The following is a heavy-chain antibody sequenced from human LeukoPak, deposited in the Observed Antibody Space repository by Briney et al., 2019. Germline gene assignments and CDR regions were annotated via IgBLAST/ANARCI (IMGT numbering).Heavy chain of an antibody. CDR2: IYYSGQT. Sequence: PSETLSLTCTVSGGSISSSSYWWGCIRQPPGKGLEWIGSIYYSGQTYYNPSLKSRVTISVDTPKNQFSLKLTSVNAGDTAVYHCARQVGDGRWYFDYWGQGTLVTVSS. CDR3: ARQVGDGRWYFDY. J-gene: IGHJ4*02. D-gene: IGHD4-23*01. CDR1: GGSISSSSYW. V-gene: IGHV4-39*01.